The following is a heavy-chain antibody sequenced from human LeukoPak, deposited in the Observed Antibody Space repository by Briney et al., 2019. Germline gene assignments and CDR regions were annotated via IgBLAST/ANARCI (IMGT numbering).Heavy chain of an antibody. CDR1: GGSISSGSYY. CDR3: ARDVPSGSIAGDWFDP. V-gene: IGHV4-61*02. Sequence: SETLSLTCTVSGGSISSGSYYWSWIRQPAGKGLEWIGRIYTSGSTNYNPSLKSRVTISVDTSKNQFSLKLSSVPAADTAVYYCARDVPSGSIAGDWFDPWGQGTLVTVSS. J-gene: IGHJ5*02. CDR2: IYTSGST. D-gene: IGHD6-6*01.